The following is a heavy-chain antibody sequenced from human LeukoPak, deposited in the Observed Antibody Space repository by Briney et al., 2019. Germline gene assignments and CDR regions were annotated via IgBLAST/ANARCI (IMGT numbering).Heavy chain of an antibody. D-gene: IGHD2-15*01. Sequence: PGGSLRRSCAASRFSVSDYWMHWVRQAPGKGLVWVSRINSDGSRPSYADSVKGRFTISRDNAKNTLYLQMNSLRVEDTALYYCARETREAGSGDHQTDSFDVWGQGTMVSVSS. V-gene: IGHV3-74*01. CDR3: ARETREAGSGDHQTDSFDV. CDR1: RFSVSDYW. CDR2: INSDGSRP. J-gene: IGHJ3*01.